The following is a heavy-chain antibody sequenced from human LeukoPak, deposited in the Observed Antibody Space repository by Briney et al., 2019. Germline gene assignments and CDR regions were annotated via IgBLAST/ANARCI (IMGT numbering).Heavy chain of an antibody. CDR2: ISGSDDRT. D-gene: IGHD1-7*01. J-gene: IGHJ5*02. V-gene: IGHV3-23*01. CDR1: GFTFRSYA. CDR3: AKGVYNWNYGGTSFDP. Sequence: GGSLRLFCAASGFTFRSYAMTWVRQAPGKGLEWVSSISGSDDRTYYADSVKGRFTISRDNSNNTVYLQMNSLRAEDTAVYYCAKGVYNWNYGGTSFDPWGQGTLVTVSS.